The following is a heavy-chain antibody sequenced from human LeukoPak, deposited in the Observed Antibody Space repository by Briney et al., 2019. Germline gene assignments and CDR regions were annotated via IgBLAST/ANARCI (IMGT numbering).Heavy chain of an antibody. Sequence: PGGSLRLSCAASGFTFSSYWMSWVRQAPGKGLECVANIKQDGSEKYYVDSVKGRFTISRDNAKNSLYLQMNSLRAEDTAVYYCARETYDILTGYYSPLDYWGQGTLVTVSS. CDR1: GFTFSSYW. CDR3: ARETYDILTGYYSPLDY. CDR2: IKQDGSEK. V-gene: IGHV3-7*01. J-gene: IGHJ4*02. D-gene: IGHD3-9*01.